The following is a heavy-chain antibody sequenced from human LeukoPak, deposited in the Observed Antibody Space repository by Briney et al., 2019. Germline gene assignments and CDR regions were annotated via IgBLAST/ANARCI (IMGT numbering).Heavy chain of an antibody. CDR3: AREAAAGTWYYYYGMDV. J-gene: IGHJ6*02. CDR1: GFTFSSYG. D-gene: IGHD6-13*01. Sequence: GGSLRLSCAVSGFTFSSYGMSWVRQAPGKGLEWVSIIYSGGTTYYADSVKGRFTISRDNSKNTLYLQMNSLRAEDTAVYYCAREAAAGTWYYYYGMDVWGQGTTVTVSS. CDR2: IYSGGTT. V-gene: IGHV3-66*01.